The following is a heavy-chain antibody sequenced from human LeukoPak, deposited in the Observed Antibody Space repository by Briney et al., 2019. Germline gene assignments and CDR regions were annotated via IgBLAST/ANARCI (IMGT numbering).Heavy chain of an antibody. CDR2: VKGDGSEK. J-gene: IGHJ4*02. CDR1: GFSFSYYW. D-gene: IGHD2-21*01. V-gene: IGHV3-7*03. Sequence: GGSLRLSCGASGFSFSYYWMSWARQAPGKGLEWVARVKGDGSEKSYVDSVKGRFTISRDNAKNSLFLQMDNLRADDTAVYYCARGGSVMFDQWGQGTQVTVS. CDR3: ARGGSVMFDQ.